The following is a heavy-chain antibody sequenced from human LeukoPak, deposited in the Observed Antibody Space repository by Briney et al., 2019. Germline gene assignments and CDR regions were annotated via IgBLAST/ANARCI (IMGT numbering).Heavy chain of an antibody. D-gene: IGHD2-15*01. CDR3: ARETRCSGGSCYDWYFDL. CDR1: GGSISSYY. CDR2: IYYSGST. Sequence: SETLSLTCTVSGGSISSYYWSWIRQPPGKGLEWIGYIYYSGSTNYNPSLKSRVTISVDTSKNQFSLKLSSVTAADTAVYYCARETRCSGGSCYDWYFDLWGRGTLVTVSS. J-gene: IGHJ2*01. V-gene: IGHV4-59*01.